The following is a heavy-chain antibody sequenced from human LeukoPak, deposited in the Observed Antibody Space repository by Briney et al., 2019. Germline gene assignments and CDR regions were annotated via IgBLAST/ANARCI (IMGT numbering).Heavy chain of an antibody. J-gene: IGHJ4*02. CDR2: MHSTGST. CDR1: GGSISDNY. D-gene: IGHD6-13*01. CDR3: ARGASWSGTFDY. V-gene: IGHV4-4*07. Sequence: PSETLSLTCTVSGGSISDNYWSWIRQPAGKGLEWIGRMHSTGSTMHNPSLKSRVTMSVDTSKSQFSLKLSSVTAADTAVYYCARGASWSGTFDYWGQGTLVTVSS.